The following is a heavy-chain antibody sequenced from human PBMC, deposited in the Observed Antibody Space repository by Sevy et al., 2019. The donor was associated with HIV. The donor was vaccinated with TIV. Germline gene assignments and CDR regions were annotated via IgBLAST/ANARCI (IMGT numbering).Heavy chain of an antibody. Sequence: ASVKVSCKASGYTFTSYDINWVRQATGQGLEWMGWMNPNSGNTGYAQKFQGRVTITRNTSISTAYMELSSLRSEDTAVYYCARGIRARGVYYGMDVWGQGTTVTVSS. CDR3: ARGIRARGVYYGMDV. CDR2: MNPNSGNT. V-gene: IGHV1-8*03. J-gene: IGHJ6*02. CDR1: GYTFTSYD. D-gene: IGHD3-3*02.